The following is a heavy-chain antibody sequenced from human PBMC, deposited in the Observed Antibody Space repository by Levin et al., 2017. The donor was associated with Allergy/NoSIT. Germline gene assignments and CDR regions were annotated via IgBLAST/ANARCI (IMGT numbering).Heavy chain of an antibody. CDR1: GFTFSDYY. V-gene: IGHV3-11*01. D-gene: IGHD3-3*01. Sequence: PGGSLRLSCAASGFTFSDYYMSWIRQAPGKGLEWVSYISSSGSTIYYADSVKGRFTISRDNAKNSLYLQMNSLRAEDTAVYYCARDELLTYDWYYMDVWGKGTTVTVSS. CDR2: ISSSGSTI. J-gene: IGHJ6*03. CDR3: ARDELLTYDWYYMDV.